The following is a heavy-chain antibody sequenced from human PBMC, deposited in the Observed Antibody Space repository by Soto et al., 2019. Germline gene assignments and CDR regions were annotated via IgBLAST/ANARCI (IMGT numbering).Heavy chain of an antibody. D-gene: IGHD1-1*01. CDR3: ARDPPTQLGPYYFDY. CDR1: GFTFSSYS. V-gene: IGHV3-21*01. J-gene: IGHJ4*02. CDR2: ISSSSSYI. Sequence: GGSLRLSCAASGFTFSSYSMNWVRQAPGKGLEWVSSISSSSSYIYYADSVKGRFTISRDNAENSLYLQMNSLRAEDTAVYYCARDPPTQLGPYYFDYWGQGTLVTVSS.